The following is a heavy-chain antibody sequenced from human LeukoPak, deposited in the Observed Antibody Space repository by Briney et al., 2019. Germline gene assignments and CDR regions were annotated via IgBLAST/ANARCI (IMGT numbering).Heavy chain of an antibody. CDR2: IIPILGIA. CDR3: ASLKGYRYYYDSSWTRAGYFDY. V-gene: IGHV1-69*02. D-gene: IGHD3-22*01. Sequence: SVKVSCKASGYTFTGYYMHWVRQAPGQGLEWMGRIIPILGIANYAQKFQGRVTITADKSTSTAYMELSSLRSEDTAVYYCASLKGYRYYYDSSWTRAGYFDYWGQGTLVTVSS. CDR1: GYTFTGYY. J-gene: IGHJ4*02.